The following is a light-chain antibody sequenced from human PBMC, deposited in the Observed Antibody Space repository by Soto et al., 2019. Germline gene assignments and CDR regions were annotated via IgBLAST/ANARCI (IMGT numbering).Light chain of an antibody. CDR1: QSVSSN. V-gene: IGKV3-15*01. J-gene: IGKJ4*01. CDR3: QQYHHLTRT. CDR2: SAS. Sequence: EVVMTQSPATRSVSPGERATLSCRASQSVSSNLVWYQQKPGQAPRLLIYSASTRATGIPARFSGTGSGTEFTLTISSLQSEDFAVYYCQQYHHLTRTFGGGTRVEIK.